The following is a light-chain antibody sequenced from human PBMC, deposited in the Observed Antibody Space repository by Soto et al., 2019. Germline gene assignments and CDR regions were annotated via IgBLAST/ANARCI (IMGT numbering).Light chain of an antibody. CDR3: QQYYTFPRT. V-gene: IGKV1D-8*01. CDR2: AAS. Sequence: VIWMTQSPSFLSASTGDSVTITCRVSQGISTYLAWYQQKPGKAPDLLIFAASTLQTGIPSRFSGSGSGTEFTLTIRSLQSEDFATYYCQQYYTFPRTFGQGTKVEVK. CDR1: QGISTY. J-gene: IGKJ1*01.